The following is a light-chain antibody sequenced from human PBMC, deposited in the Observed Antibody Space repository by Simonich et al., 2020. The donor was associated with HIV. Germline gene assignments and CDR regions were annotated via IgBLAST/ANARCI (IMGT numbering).Light chain of an antibody. Sequence: DIVLTQSPLSLPVTPGEPASISCRSSQSLLHTNGYNYLDWYLQKPAQSPQLLIYLGSNRASGVPDRFSGSGSGTDFTLKISRVEAEDVGVYYCMQARQTPFTFGPGTKVDIK. V-gene: IGKV2-28*01. CDR3: MQARQTPFT. CDR1: QSLLHTNGYNY. CDR2: LGS. J-gene: IGKJ3*01.